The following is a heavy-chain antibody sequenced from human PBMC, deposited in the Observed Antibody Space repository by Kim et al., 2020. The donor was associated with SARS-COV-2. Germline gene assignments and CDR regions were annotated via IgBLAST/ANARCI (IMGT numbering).Heavy chain of an antibody. J-gene: IGHJ6*02. CDR3: ARTYDYVWGSYRLSGGYYGMDV. CDR1: GFTFSSYW. CDR2: INSDGSST. Sequence: GGSLRLSCAASGFTFSSYWMHWVRQAPGKGLVWVSRINSDGSSTSYADSVKGRFTISRDNAKNTLYLQMNSLRAEDTAVYYCARTYDYVWGSYRLSGGYYGMDVWGQGTTVTVSS. V-gene: IGHV3-74*01. D-gene: IGHD3-16*02.